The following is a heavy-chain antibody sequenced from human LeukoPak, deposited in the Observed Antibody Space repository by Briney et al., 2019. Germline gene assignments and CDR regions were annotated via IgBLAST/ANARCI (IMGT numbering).Heavy chain of an antibody. Sequence: PSQTLSLTCTVSRGSISSFYWSWIRQPPGKGLEWVGYTHYSGSTTYNPSLKSRVTIPVDTSKSQFSLKLSTVTAADTDVYYCARRAYHYVWGSYRYYFDYWGQGTLVTVSS. V-gene: IGHV4-59*08. CDR3: ARRAYHYVWGSYRYYFDY. CDR1: RGSISSFY. J-gene: IGHJ4*02. D-gene: IGHD3-16*02. CDR2: THYSGST.